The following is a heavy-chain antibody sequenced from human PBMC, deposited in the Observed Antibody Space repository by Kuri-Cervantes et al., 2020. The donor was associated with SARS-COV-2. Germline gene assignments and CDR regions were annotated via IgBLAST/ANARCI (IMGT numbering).Heavy chain of an antibody. J-gene: IGHJ6*03. Sequence: GSLRLSCTVSGDSVSSRYWSWIRQPPGKGLEYIAYIYNTGSTSYNPSFKSRVTISVDRSKNQFSLKLSSVTAADTAVYYCARDRGGHMDVWGKGTTVTVSS. CDR2: IYNTGST. D-gene: IGHD3-16*01. CDR1: GDSVSSRY. CDR3: ARDRGGHMDV. V-gene: IGHV4-59*02.